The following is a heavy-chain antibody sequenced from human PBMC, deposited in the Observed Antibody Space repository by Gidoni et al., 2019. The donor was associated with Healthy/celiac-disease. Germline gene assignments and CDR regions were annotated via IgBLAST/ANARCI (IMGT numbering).Heavy chain of an antibody. CDR1: GFTFSSDG. CDR2: ISYDGSNK. CDR3: ARRKQSYSNYNWFDP. Sequence: QVQLVESGGGVVQPGRSMRLSCAASGFTFSSDGMQWVRQAPGKGLEWVAVISYDGSNKYYADSVKGRFTISRDNSKNTLYLQMNSLRAEDTAVYYCARRKQSYSNYNWFDPWGQGTLVTVSS. V-gene: IGHV3-30*03. J-gene: IGHJ5*02. D-gene: IGHD4-4*01.